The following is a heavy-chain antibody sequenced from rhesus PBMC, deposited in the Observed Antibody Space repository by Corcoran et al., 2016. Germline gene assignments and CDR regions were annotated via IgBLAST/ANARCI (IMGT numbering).Heavy chain of an antibody. J-gene: IGHJ4*01. CDR2: ISPYNGNK. D-gene: IGHD4-29*01. CDR1: GYPFPSYY. V-gene: IGHV1-180*01. CDR3: TRTPPTTVSFDY. Sequence: QVPLVQSGSEIKQPGASVQLSCKPAGYPFPSYYMHWVRYAPGQGLEWIGLISPYNGNKGYAQNFQGRVTITTDTSTSTGYMELSSLRSEDTAVYYCTRTPPTTVSFDYWGQGVLVTVSS.